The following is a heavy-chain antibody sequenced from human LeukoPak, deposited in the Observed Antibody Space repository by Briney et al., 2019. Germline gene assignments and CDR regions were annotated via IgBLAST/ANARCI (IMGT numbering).Heavy chain of an antibody. CDR3: ARDLSGYYDSSGYMGGYFDY. J-gene: IGHJ4*02. Sequence: SETLSLTCTVSGGSISSYYWSWIRQPPGKGLEWIGYIYTSGSTNYNPSLKSRVTISVDTSKNQFSLKLSSVTAADTAVYYCARDLSGYYDSSGYMGGYFDYWGQGTLVTVSS. D-gene: IGHD3-22*01. CDR1: GGSISSYY. V-gene: IGHV4-4*09. CDR2: IYTSGST.